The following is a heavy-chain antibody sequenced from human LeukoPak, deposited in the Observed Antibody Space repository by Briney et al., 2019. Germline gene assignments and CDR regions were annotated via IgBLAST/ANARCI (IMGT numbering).Heavy chain of an antibody. D-gene: IGHD2-2*01. Sequence: HPGGSLRLSCAASGNYWMHWVRQAPGKGLVWVSHINSDGSWTSYADSVKGRFTISKDNAKNTVYLQMNNLRAEDTAVYYCVSSYETYWGRGTLVTVSS. V-gene: IGHV3-74*01. CDR3: VSSYETY. CDR1: GNYW. J-gene: IGHJ4*02. CDR2: INSDGSWT.